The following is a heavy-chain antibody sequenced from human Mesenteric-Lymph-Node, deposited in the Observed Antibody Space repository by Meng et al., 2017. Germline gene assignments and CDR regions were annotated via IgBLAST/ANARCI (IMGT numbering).Heavy chain of an antibody. CDR1: GFTFSSYW. CDR2: IIQDGSTE. Sequence: GESLKISCATSGFTFSSYWMSWLRQAPGKGLEWVANIIQDGSTEYYVDSVKGRFTISRDNAKNSLYLQMNSLRAEDTALYYCAKDSSGGAADKRRGSYSYYFDYWGQGTLVTVSS. D-gene: IGHD1-26*01. J-gene: IGHJ4*02. CDR3: AKDSSGGAADKRRGSYSYYFDY. V-gene: IGHV3-7*03.